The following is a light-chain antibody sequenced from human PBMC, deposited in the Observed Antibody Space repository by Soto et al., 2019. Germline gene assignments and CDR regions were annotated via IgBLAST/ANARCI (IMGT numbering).Light chain of an antibody. CDR1: SSDVGSYKF. CDR2: EGI. CDR3: CSFAHSTMV. J-gene: IGLJ3*02. V-gene: IGLV2-23*01. Sequence: QSVLTQPASGSGSLGQSITISCTGTSSDVGSYKFVSWYQHPPGIAPKLLIYEGIKRPSGVSNRFSTSKSGSTASLTISGLQAEDEADYYCCSFAHSTMVFGGGTKLTVL.